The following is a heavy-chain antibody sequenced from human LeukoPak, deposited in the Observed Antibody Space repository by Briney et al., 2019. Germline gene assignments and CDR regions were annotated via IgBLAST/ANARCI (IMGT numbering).Heavy chain of an antibody. Sequence: SVKLSCKASGGTFSSYAISWVRQAPGQGLEWMGRIIPIFGTANYAQKFQGRVTITTDESTSTAYMELSSLRSEDTAVYYCARGVAVAGNAPYYYYYYMDVWGKGTTVTVSS. V-gene: IGHV1-69*05. D-gene: IGHD6-19*01. CDR3: ARGVAVAGNAPYYYYYYMDV. CDR1: GGTFSSYA. CDR2: IIPIFGTA. J-gene: IGHJ6*03.